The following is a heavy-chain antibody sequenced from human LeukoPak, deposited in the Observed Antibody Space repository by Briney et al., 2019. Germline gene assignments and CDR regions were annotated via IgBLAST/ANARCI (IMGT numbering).Heavy chain of an antibody. CDR1: GYTFTSYD. Sequence: ASVKVSCKASGYTFTSYDINWVRQATGQGLEWMGWMNPNSGNTGYAQKFQGRVTITRNTSISTAYMELSSLRSEDTAVYYCARGYSSSWTPAGINRYYFDYWGQGTLVTVSS. CDR3: ARGYSSSWTPAGINRYYFDY. D-gene: IGHD6-13*01. J-gene: IGHJ4*02. CDR2: MNPNSGNT. V-gene: IGHV1-8*03.